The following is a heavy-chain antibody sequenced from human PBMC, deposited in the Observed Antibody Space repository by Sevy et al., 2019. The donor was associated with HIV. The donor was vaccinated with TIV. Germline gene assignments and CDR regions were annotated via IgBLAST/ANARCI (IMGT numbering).Heavy chain of an antibody. D-gene: IGHD2-8*01. CDR1: GGTFSSYA. J-gene: IGHJ4*02. Sequence: ASVKVSCKASGGTFSSYALSWVRQAPGQGLEWMGGIIPVFGTTNSAQKFQGRVIISADESRSTVYMELSSLRSADTAVYYCAMTPIVRIPGSTELYFDSWGLGTLVTVSS. CDR2: IIPVFGTT. CDR3: AMTPIVRIPGSTELYFDS. V-gene: IGHV1-69*13.